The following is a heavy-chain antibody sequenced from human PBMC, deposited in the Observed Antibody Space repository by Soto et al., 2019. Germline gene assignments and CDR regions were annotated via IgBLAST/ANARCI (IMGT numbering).Heavy chain of an antibody. V-gene: IGHV4-31*03. CDR1: GGSISSGGYY. Sequence: QVQLQESGPGLVKPSQTLSLTCTVSGGSISSGGYYWSWIRQHPGKGLEWIGYIYYSGSNYYNPSLKSRVTISVDTSKNQFSLKLSSVTAADTAVYYCAGATGAIGVYCGGDCYPDYWGQGTLVTVSS. J-gene: IGHJ4*02. CDR3: AGATGAIGVYCGGDCYPDY. D-gene: IGHD2-21*02. CDR2: IYYSGSN.